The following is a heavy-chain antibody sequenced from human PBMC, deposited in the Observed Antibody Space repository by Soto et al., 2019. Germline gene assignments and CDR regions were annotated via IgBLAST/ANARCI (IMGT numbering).Heavy chain of an antibody. CDR1: GGSVSSGSYY. J-gene: IGHJ4*02. D-gene: IGHD6-6*01. Sequence: KTSETLSLTCSVSGGSVSSGSYYWGWIRQPPGEGLEWIGFIYYSGSTSYYPAFKSRVTISLDTSRNQFSLKLNSVTAADTAVYYCARAASYASSYYFDFWGQGTLVTVSS. CDR2: IYYSGST. V-gene: IGHV4-61*01. CDR3: ARAASYASSYYFDF.